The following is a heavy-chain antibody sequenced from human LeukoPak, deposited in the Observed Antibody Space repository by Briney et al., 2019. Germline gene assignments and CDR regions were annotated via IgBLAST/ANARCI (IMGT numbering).Heavy chain of an antibody. V-gene: IGHV4-59*01. CDR1: GGSISSYY. J-gene: IGHJ4*02. Sequence: SETLSLTCTVSGGSISSYYWSWIRQPPGKGLEWIGYIYYSGSTNYNPSLKSRVTISVDTSKNQFSLKLSSVTAADTAVYYCARAVVRRVHPWYFDYWGQGTLVTVSS. CDR3: ARAVVRRVHPWYFDY. D-gene: IGHD3-10*01. CDR2: IYYSGST.